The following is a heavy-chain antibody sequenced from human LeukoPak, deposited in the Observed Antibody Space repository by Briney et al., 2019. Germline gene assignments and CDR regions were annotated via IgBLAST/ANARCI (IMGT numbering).Heavy chain of an antibody. Sequence: ASVKVSCKASGYTFTGYYMHWVRQAPGQGLEWMGWINPNSGDTNYAQKFQGRVTMTRGTSISTAYMELSRLRSDDTAVYYCALDYVWGGYRPHYGMHVWGQGTTVTASS. D-gene: IGHD3-16*02. CDR3: ALDYVWGGYRPHYGMHV. CDR1: GYTFTGYY. CDR2: INPNSGDT. V-gene: IGHV1-2*02. J-gene: IGHJ6*02.